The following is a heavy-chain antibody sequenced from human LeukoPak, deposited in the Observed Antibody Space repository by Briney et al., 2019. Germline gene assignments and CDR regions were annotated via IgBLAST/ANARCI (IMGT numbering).Heavy chain of an antibody. Sequence: SETLSLTCAVYGGSFSGYYWSWIRQPPGKGLEWIGEINHSGSTNYNPSLKSRVTISVDTSKNQFSLKLSSVTAADTAVYYCVRGWKNTYYYGSGSYYRHPYYYYGMDVWGQGTTVTVSS. D-gene: IGHD3-10*01. CDR2: INHSGST. CDR1: GGSFSGYY. CDR3: VRGWKNTYYYGSGSYYRHPYYYYGMDV. V-gene: IGHV4-34*01. J-gene: IGHJ6*02.